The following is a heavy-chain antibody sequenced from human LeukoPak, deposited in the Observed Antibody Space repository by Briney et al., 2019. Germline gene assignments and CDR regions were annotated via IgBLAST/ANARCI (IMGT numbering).Heavy chain of an antibody. V-gene: IGHV1-69*06. Sequence: GSSVKVSCKASGGIFNSYAINWVRQAPGQGLEWMGGIFAIFGTANYAQKFQGRVTITADKSTTTAYMELSSLRSEDTAVYYCARGLGFDYWGQGTLVTVSS. CDR3: ARGLGFDY. CDR1: GGIFNSYA. CDR2: IFAIFGTA. J-gene: IGHJ4*02.